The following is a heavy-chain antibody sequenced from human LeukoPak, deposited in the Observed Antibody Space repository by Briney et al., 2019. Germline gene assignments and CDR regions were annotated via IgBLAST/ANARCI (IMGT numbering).Heavy chain of an antibody. CDR2: ISSSSSYI. V-gene: IGHV3-21*04. D-gene: IGHD5-24*01. J-gene: IGHJ4*02. Sequence: GGSLRLSCAASGFTFSSYSMNWVRQAPGKGLEWVSSISSSSSYIYYADSVKGRFTISRDNSKNSLFLQMNSLRAEDTALYYCAKAEGDGYNLSVGDWGQGTLVTVSS. CDR1: GFTFSSYS. CDR3: AKAEGDGYNLSVGD.